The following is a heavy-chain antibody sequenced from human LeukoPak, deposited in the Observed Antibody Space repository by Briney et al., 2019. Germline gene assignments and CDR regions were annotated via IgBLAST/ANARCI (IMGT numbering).Heavy chain of an antibody. CDR3: ARRRYSSGPADY. V-gene: IGHV5-51*01. Sequence: GEALKISCTATGYTFTNYWIAWVRQMPGRGLEWLGMMYPGDSDVRYSSSFAGQITISVDRATNTTHLQWSSLKASDTGIYFCARRRYSSGPADYWGQGTQVIASS. CDR1: GYTFTNYW. CDR2: MYPGDSDV. D-gene: IGHD6-19*01. J-gene: IGHJ4*02.